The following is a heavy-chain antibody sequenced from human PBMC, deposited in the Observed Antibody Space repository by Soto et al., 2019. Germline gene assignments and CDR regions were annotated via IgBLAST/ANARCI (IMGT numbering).Heavy chain of an antibody. D-gene: IGHD1-26*01. V-gene: IGHV4-31*03. CDR2: ISHSGIT. CDR3: ARVSHDYYYGWFDP. J-gene: IGHJ5*02. CDR1: GGSITPSGDY. Sequence: PSETLSLTCTVSGGSITPSGDYWSWIRQHPGKGLEWIGYISHSGITEYNPSLKSRLTLSIDTSKNQFSLEMNSVTAADTAVYFCARVSHDYYYGWFDPCVQVPPVTVSS.